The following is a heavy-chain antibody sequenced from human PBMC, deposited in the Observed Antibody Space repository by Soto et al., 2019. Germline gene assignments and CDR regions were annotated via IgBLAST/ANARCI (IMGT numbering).Heavy chain of an antibody. V-gene: IGHV4-59*08. J-gene: IGHJ6*03. CDR2: IYYSGST. CDR3: ARHIVVVPAAITYYYYMDV. Sequence: PSETLSLTCTVSGGSISSYYWSWIRQPPGKGLEWIGYIYYSGSTNYNPSLKSRVTISVDTSKNQFSLKLSSVTAADTAVYYCARHIVVVPAAITYYYYMDVWSKGTTVTVSS. D-gene: IGHD2-2*01. CDR1: GGSISSYY.